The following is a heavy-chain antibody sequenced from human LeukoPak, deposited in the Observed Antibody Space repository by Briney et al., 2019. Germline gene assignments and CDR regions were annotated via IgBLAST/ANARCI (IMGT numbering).Heavy chain of an antibody. J-gene: IGHJ4*02. V-gene: IGHV4-59*03. CDR3: ATGVHGITAAGDYYFDY. D-gene: IGHD6-13*01. CDR2: IYDIGTT. CDR1: GGSITRFY. Sequence: PSETLSLTCTVSGGSITRFYWSWIRQPPGKGLEWIGYIYDIGTTNYNPSLKTRVTMSVDTSNNQSSLKLSSVTAADTAVYYCATGVHGITAAGDYYFDYWGQGTLVTVSS.